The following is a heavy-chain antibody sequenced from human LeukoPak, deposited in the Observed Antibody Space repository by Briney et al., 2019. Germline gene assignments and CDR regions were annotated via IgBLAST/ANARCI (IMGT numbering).Heavy chain of an antibody. J-gene: IGHJ4*02. CDR2: ITSSGGST. Sequence: PGGSLRLSCAASEFTFSSYAMSWVRQAPGKGLEWVSTITSSGGSTYYADSVKGRFTISRDNSKNTLYLQMNSLRAEDTAVYYCASRGSGWSRGFDCWGQGTLVTVSS. CDR3: ASRGSGWSRGFDC. D-gene: IGHD6-19*01. CDR1: EFTFSSYA. V-gene: IGHV3-23*01.